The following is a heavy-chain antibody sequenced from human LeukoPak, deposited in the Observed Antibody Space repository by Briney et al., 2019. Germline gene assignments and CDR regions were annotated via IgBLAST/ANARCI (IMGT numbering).Heavy chain of an antibody. V-gene: IGHV3-74*01. CDR3: AGGRLVATSKAVAIDY. Sequence: GSLRLSCAASGFTFSNSWLHWVRQAPGKGLVWVSRINERGSSTSYADSVKGRFTISRDNAKNTLYLQMNNLRADDTAVYYCAGGRLVATSKAVAIDYWGQGTLVTVSS. D-gene: IGHD5-12*01. CDR2: INERGSST. CDR1: GFTFSNSW. J-gene: IGHJ4*02.